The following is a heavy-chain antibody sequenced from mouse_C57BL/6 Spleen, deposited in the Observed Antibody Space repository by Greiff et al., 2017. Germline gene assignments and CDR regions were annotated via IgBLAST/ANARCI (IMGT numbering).Heavy chain of an antibody. D-gene: IGHD2-12*01. V-gene: IGHV2-2*01. CDR2: IWSGGST. CDR3: ARKGYDEGDYYAMDY. J-gene: IGHJ4*01. Sequence: VKVVESGPGLVQPSQSLSITCTVSGFSLTSYGVHWVRQSPGKGLEWLGVIWSGGSTDYNAAFISRLSISKDNSKSQVFFKMNSLQADDTAIYYCARKGYDEGDYYAMDYWGQGTSVTVSS. CDR1: GFSLTSYG.